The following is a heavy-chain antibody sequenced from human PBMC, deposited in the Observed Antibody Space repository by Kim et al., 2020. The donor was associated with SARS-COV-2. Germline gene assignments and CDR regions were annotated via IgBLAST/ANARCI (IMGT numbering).Heavy chain of an antibody. Sequence: GGSLRLSCAASGFTFSSYAMHWVRQAPGKGLEWVAVISYDGSNKYYADSVKGRFTISRDNSKNTLYLQMNSLRAEDTAVYYCARDATYYYDSSGYYYPQTDYYYYYGIDVWGQGTTVTVSS. V-gene: IGHV3-30*04. CDR2: ISYDGSNK. J-gene: IGHJ6*02. CDR1: GFTFSSYA. CDR3: ARDATYYYDSSGYYYPQTDYYYYYGIDV. D-gene: IGHD3-22*01.